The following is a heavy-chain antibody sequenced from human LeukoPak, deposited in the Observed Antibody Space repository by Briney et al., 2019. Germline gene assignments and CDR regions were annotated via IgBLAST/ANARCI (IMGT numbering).Heavy chain of an antibody. Sequence: GGSLRLSCAASGFTFSRYRMNWVRQAPGKGLEWVSYISSRSNMIYCAHSVKGRFTISRDNVKNSLYLQMNSLRAEDTAVYYCARDLGLVGTRNWFDPWGQGTLVTVSS. CDR1: GFTFSRYR. CDR2: ISSRSNMI. J-gene: IGHJ5*02. V-gene: IGHV3-48*04. CDR3: ARDLGLVGTRNWFDP. D-gene: IGHD1-26*01.